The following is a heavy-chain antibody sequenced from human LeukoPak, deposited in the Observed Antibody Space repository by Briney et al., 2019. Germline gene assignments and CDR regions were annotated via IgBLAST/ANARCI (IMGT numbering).Heavy chain of an antibody. CDR3: AKDMVRGVIIHNYFYYYGMDV. D-gene: IGHD3-10*01. CDR2: INWNSGNI. Sequence: GGSLRLSCAASGFNFDDYAMHWVRQAPGKGLEWVSSINWNSGNIGYADSVKGRFTISRDNAKNSLYLQMSSLRAEDTALYYCAKDMVRGVIIHNYFYYYGMDVWGQGTTVTVSS. J-gene: IGHJ6*02. V-gene: IGHV3-9*01. CDR1: GFNFDDYA.